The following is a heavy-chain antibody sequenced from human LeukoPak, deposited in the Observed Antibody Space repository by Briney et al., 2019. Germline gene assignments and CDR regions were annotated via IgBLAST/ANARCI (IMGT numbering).Heavy chain of an antibody. J-gene: IGHJ4*02. CDR2: ITSSSSYI. CDR1: GFTFSNYG. V-gene: IGHV3-21*01. Sequence: GGSLRLSCAASGFTFSNYGMNWVRQTLGKGLEWVSSITSSSSYIYYADSVKGRFTISRDDAKNSLYLQMNSLRAEDTAVYYCARVGLWFGESPSDYWGQGTLVTVSS. CDR3: ARVGLWFGESPSDY. D-gene: IGHD3-10*01.